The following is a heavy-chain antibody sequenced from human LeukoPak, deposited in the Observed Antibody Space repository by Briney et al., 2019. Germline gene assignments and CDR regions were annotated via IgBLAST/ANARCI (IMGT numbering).Heavy chain of an antibody. V-gene: IGHV1-2*02. J-gene: IGHJ4*02. Sequence: ASVKVPCKASGYTFTGYYMHWVRQAPGQGLEWMGWINPNSGGTNYAQKFQGRVTMTRNTSISTAYMELSSLRSEDTAVYYCARSITMVRGVVDYWGQGTLVTVSS. CDR1: GYTFTGYY. D-gene: IGHD3-10*01. CDR3: ARSITMVRGVVDY. CDR2: INPNSGGT.